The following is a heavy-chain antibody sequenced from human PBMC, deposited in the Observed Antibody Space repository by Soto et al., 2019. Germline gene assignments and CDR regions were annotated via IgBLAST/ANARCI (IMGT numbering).Heavy chain of an antibody. CDR2: IYYSGST. D-gene: IGHD6-13*01. Sequence: QLQLQESGPGLVKPSETLSLTCTVSGGSISSSSYYWGWIRQPPGKGLEWIGSIYYSGSTYYNPSLKSRVTISVDTSKNQFSLKLSSVTAADTAVYYCARHLGVAAAGTNPFDYWGQGTLVTVSS. CDR3: ARHLGVAAAGTNPFDY. J-gene: IGHJ4*02. CDR1: GGSISSSSYY. V-gene: IGHV4-39*01.